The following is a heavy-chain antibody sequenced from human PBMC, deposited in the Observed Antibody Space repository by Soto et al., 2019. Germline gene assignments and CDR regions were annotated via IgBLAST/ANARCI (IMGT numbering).Heavy chain of an antibody. J-gene: IGHJ6*02. D-gene: IGHD1-20*01. CDR2: ISNSGNTI. CDR3: ARDIDNRDYYYGLDV. CDR1: GFVFKNYE. V-gene: IGHV3-48*03. Sequence: GGSLRLSCVASGFVFKNYEMNWVRQAPGKGLEWISYISNSGNTIYVADSMRGRFAISRDNAKNSLFLQMNSLRADDTAVYYCARDIDNRDYYYGLDVWGQGTTVTVSS.